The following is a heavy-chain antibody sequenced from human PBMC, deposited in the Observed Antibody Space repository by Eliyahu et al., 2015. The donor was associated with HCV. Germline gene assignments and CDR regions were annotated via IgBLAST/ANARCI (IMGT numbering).Heavy chain of an antibody. CDR1: GFTFSDRT. V-gene: IGHV3-21*01. D-gene: IGHD3-9*01. CDR2: ISSSGSYI. Sequence: EVQLVESGGGLVKPGGSLXLSGVASGFTFSDRTMNWVRQAPGKGLEGVSSISSSGSYINYADLVRGRFTISRDNAKKXLYLQMNSLTAEDTAVYYCAREGTSIDFVDYWGQGTLVTVSS. CDR3: AREGTSIDFVDY. J-gene: IGHJ4*02.